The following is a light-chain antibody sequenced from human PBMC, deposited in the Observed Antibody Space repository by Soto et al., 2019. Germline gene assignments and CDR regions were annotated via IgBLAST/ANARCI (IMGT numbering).Light chain of an antibody. CDR1: QAIRND. V-gene: IGKV1-6*01. CDR2: TAS. J-gene: IGKJ1*01. Sequence: IQMTQSPSSLSASVGDRVIITCRASQAIRNDLGWYQQKPGKAPKLLIYTASTLQSGVPSRFSGSGSGADCTLTLRSLQPEDSATYYCLHDYSYPRTFGQGTKVEIK. CDR3: LHDYSYPRT.